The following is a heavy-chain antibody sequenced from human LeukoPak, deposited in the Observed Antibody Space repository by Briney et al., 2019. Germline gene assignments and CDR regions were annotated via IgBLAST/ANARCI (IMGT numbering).Heavy chain of an antibody. Sequence: TSETLSLTCTVSGGSVSSGSYYWSWIRQPPGKGLEWIGYIYYSGSTNYNPSLKSRVTISVDTYKNQFSLKLSSVTAADSAVYFCARGGRHCSGGSCYPFWYFDLWGRGTLVTVSS. CDR3: ARGGRHCSGGSCYPFWYFDL. CDR2: IYYSGST. D-gene: IGHD2-15*01. J-gene: IGHJ2*01. CDR1: GGSVSSGSYY. V-gene: IGHV4-61*01.